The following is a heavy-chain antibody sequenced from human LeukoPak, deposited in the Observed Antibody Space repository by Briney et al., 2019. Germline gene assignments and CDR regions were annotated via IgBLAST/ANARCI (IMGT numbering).Heavy chain of an antibody. D-gene: IGHD2-21*01. CDR1: GFTFSNYW. V-gene: IGHV3-7*01. Sequence: PGGSLRLSCAASGFTFSNYWMNWVRQAPGKGMEWVAIIEKDGSEILYVDSVKGRFTISRDNAKNSLYLQMNSLRAEDTAVYYCAAGAGLLIDWWGQGTLVTVSS. J-gene: IGHJ4*02. CDR3: AAGAGLLIDW. CDR2: IEKDGSEI.